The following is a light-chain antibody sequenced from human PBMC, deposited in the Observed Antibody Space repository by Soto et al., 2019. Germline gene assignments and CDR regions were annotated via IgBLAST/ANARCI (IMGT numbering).Light chain of an antibody. J-gene: IGLJ1*01. CDR2: EVT. V-gene: IGLV2-23*02. CDR3: CSDAGSGIYV. CDR1: SSDVGRYNF. Sequence: QSALTQPASVSGSPGQSITISCTGTSSDVGRYNFVSWYQQYPGKAPKLLICEVTKRPSGVSNRFSGSKSGNTASLTISGLQAEDEADYYCCSDAGSGIYVFGTVTKLTVL.